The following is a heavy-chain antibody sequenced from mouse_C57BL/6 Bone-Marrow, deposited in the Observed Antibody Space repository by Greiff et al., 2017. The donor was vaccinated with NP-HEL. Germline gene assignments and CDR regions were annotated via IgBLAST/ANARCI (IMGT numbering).Heavy chain of an antibody. V-gene: IGHV1-61*01. CDR3: ARRGDYYGSSLDY. J-gene: IGHJ2*01. D-gene: IGHD1-1*01. Sequence: QVQLQQPGAELVRPGSSVKLSCKASGYTFTSYWMDWVKQRPGQGLEWIGNIYPSDSETHYNQKFKDKATLTVDKSSSPAYMQPSSLTSEDSAVYDCARRGDYYGSSLDYWGQGTTLTVSS. CDR1: GYTFTSYW. CDR2: IYPSDSET.